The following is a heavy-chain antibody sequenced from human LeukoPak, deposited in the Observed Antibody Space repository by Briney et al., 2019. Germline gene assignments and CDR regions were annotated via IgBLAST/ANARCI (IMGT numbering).Heavy chain of an antibody. D-gene: IGHD6-6*01. V-gene: IGHV4-59*01. Sequence: ASETLSLTCNVSGASISSYYWSWIRQPPEKGLEWIGYIYYGGTTDYNPSLKSRVTISIDTSRNQFSLILRSVTAADTAVYYCARGIYSRSSDYYYGMDVWGLGTTVTVSS. CDR1: GASISSYY. CDR2: IYYGGTT. J-gene: IGHJ6*02. CDR3: ARGIYSRSSDYYYGMDV.